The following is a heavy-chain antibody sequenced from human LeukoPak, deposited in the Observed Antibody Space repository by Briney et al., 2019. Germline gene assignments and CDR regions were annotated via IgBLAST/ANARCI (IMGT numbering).Heavy chain of an antibody. CDR1: GFTFSSYA. CDR2: ISGSGGST. V-gene: IGHV3-23*01. Sequence: GGSLRLSCAASGFTFSSYAMSWVRQAPGKGLEWVSAISGSGGSTYYADSVKGRFTISRDNSKNTLYLQMNSLRAEDTAVYYCAKADSGSYYAACSDYRGQGTLVTVSS. CDR3: AKADSGSYYAACSDY. J-gene: IGHJ4*02. D-gene: IGHD1-26*01.